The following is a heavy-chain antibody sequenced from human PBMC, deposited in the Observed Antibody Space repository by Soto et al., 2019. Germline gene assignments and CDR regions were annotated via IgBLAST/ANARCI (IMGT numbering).Heavy chain of an antibody. Sequence: VQLLESGGGLVQPGGSLRLSCAATGFTLSSYAMSWVRQAPGKKLEWVAVISYDGSNKYYADAVKGRFTISRDNSKNTLYMQMNSLRAEDTAVYYCARVLAARPNYYYYGMDVWGQGTTVTVSS. J-gene: IGHJ6*02. V-gene: IGHV3-30-3*01. CDR1: GFTLSSYA. CDR3: ARVLAARPNYYYYGMDV. CDR2: ISYDGSNK. D-gene: IGHD6-6*01.